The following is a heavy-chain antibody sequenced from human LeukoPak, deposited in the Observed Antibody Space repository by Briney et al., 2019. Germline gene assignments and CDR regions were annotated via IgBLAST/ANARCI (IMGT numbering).Heavy chain of an antibody. D-gene: IGHD4-11*01. CDR3: AEDSNIARFFI. J-gene: IGHJ4*02. CDR2: IHSSGNT. Sequence: PSETLSLTCTVSGGSISSYYWSWIRQPPGKDLEWIETIHSSGNTYTYYNPSLKSRVTISVDKSKNQFSLKLTSVTAADTAVYFCAEDSNIARFFIWGQGTLVTVSS. CDR1: GGSISSYY. V-gene: IGHV4-59*12.